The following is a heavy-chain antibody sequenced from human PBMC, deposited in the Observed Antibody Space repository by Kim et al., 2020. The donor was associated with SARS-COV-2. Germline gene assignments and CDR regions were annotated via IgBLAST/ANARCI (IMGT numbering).Heavy chain of an antibody. CDR1: GYTFTGYY. J-gene: IGHJ4*02. V-gene: IGHV1-2*02. Sequence: ASVKVSCKASGYTFTGYYMHWVRQAPGQGLEWMGWINPNSGGTNYAQKFQGRVTMTRDTSISTAYMELSRLRSDDTAVYYCARESYNWNYEVDYWGQGTLVTVSS. D-gene: IGHD1-7*01. CDR3: ARESYNWNYEVDY. CDR2: INPNSGGT.